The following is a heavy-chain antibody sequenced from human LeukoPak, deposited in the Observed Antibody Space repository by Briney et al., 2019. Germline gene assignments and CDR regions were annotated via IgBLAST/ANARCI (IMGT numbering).Heavy chain of an antibody. CDR1: GGSISSSSYY. CDR2: IYYSGST. CDR3: ARRIGVVSEHFDY. D-gene: IGHD3-3*01. J-gene: IGHJ4*02. Sequence: SETLSLTCTVSGGSISSSSYYWGWIRQPPGKGLEWIGSIYYSGSTYYNPSLKSRVTISVDTSKNQFSLKLSSVTAADTAVYYCARRIGVVSEHFDYWGQGTLVTVSS. V-gene: IGHV4-39*01.